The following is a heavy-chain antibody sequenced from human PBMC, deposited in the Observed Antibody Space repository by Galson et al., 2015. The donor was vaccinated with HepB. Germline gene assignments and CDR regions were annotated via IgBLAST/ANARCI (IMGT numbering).Heavy chain of an antibody. D-gene: IGHD2/OR15-2a*01. V-gene: IGHV3-30*18. J-gene: IGHJ6*03. CDR2: ISYDGSNK. CDR3: AKSMATYYYYYYMDV. CDR1: GFTFSSYG. Sequence: SLRLSCAASGFTFSSYGMHWVRQAPGKGLEWVAVISYDGSNKYYADSVKGRFTISRDNSKNTLYLQMNSLRAEDTAVYYCAKSMATYYYYYYMDVWGKGTTVTVSS.